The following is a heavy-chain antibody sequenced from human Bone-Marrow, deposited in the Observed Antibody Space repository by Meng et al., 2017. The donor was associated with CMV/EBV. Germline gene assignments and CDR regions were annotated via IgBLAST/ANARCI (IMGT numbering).Heavy chain of an antibody. V-gene: IGHV1-2*02. Sequence: ASVKVSCKASGYTFTGYYMHWVRQAPGQGLEWMGWINPNSGGTNYAQKFQGRVTMTRDTSISTAYMELSRLRSDDTAVYYCARELYQLLLSQYNWLDPWGQGTLVTVSS. D-gene: IGHD2-2*01. CDR1: GYTFTGYY. CDR2: INPNSGGT. CDR3: ARELYQLLLSQYNWLDP. J-gene: IGHJ5*02.